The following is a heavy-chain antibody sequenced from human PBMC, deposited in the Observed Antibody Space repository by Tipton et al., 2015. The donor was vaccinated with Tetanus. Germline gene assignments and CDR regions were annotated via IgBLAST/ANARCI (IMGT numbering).Heavy chain of an antibody. D-gene: IGHD3-3*02. V-gene: IGHV3-23*01. CDR2: ISGSGGST. Sequence: SLRLSCAASGFTFSSYAMSWVRQAPGKGLEWVSAISGSGGSTYYADSVKGRFTISRDNSKNTLYLQMNSLRAEDTAVYYCATQGERFWSGYYSWFDPWGQGTLVTVSS. J-gene: IGHJ5*02. CDR1: GFTFSSYA. CDR3: ATQGERFWSGYYSWFDP.